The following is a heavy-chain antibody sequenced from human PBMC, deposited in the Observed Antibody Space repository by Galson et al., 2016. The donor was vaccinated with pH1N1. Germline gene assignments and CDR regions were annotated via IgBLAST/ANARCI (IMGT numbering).Heavy chain of an antibody. V-gene: IGHV3-30*02. CDR1: GFTFSTSG. D-gene: IGHD1-26*01. Sequence: SLRLSCAASGFTFSTSGMHWVRQAPGKGLEWVAFIRYDGSNKYYADSVKGRFTISRDNSKKTLYLEMNSLRGEDTAVYYCAKDRGSHVTHGMDVWGQGTTVTVSS. J-gene: IGHJ6*02. CDR2: IRYDGSNK. CDR3: AKDRGSHVTHGMDV.